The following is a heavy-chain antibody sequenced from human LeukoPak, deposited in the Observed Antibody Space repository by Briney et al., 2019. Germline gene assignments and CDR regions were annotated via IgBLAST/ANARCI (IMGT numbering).Heavy chain of an antibody. CDR3: ARTLYSGSYYPDY. D-gene: IGHD1-26*01. CDR2: IIPIFGTA. CDR1: GGTFSSYT. J-gene: IGHJ4*02. V-gene: IGHV1-69*05. Sequence: GASVKVSCKASGGTFSSYTISWVRQAPGQGLEWMGRIIPIFGTANYAQKFQGRVTITTDESTSTAYMELSSLRSEDTAVYYCARTLYSGSYYPDYWGQGTLVTVSS.